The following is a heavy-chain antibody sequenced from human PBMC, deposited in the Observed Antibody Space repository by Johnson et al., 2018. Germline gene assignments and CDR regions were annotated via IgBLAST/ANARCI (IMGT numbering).Heavy chain of an antibody. Sequence: QVQLQESGGGVVQPGRSLRLSCAASGFTFSSYGMHWVRQAPGKGLEWVAVISYDGSNTYYADSVKGRFTISRDNSKNTLYLQMNSLRAEDTAVYYCAKDRYSSGREYFQHWGQGTLVTVSS. J-gene: IGHJ1*01. CDR3: AKDRYSSGREYFQH. V-gene: IGHV3-30*18. CDR1: GFTFSSYG. CDR2: ISYDGSNT. D-gene: IGHD6-19*01.